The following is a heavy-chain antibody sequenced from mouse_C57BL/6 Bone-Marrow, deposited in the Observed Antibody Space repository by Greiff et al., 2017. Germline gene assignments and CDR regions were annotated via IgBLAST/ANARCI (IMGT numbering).Heavy chain of an antibody. Sequence: VQLQQPGAELVKPGASVKLSCKASGYTFTSYWMHWVKQRPGQGLEWIGMIHPNSGSTNYNEKFKSKATLTVDKSSSTAYMQLSSLTSEDSAVYYCALGSTIAFYYYAMDYWGQGTSVTVSS. V-gene: IGHV1-64*01. D-gene: IGHD2-1*01. CDR1: GYTFTSYW. CDR2: IHPNSGST. CDR3: ALGSTIAFYYYAMDY. J-gene: IGHJ4*01.